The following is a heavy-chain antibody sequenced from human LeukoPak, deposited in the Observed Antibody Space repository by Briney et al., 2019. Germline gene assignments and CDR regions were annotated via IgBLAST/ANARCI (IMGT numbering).Heavy chain of an antibody. CDR3: ARNRPAGYAYGFQLQH. J-gene: IGHJ1*01. D-gene: IGHD1-1*01. V-gene: IGHV3-23*01. CDR2: ISGSGGST. Sequence: PGGSLRLSCAASGFTFNSYGMNWLRQAPGKGLEGFSAISGSGGSTYYADSVKGRFTIPRDKSGGTLLLERNSLRAHDTAAYYFARNRPAGYAYGFQLQHWAQGTLVTVSS. CDR1: GFTFNSYG.